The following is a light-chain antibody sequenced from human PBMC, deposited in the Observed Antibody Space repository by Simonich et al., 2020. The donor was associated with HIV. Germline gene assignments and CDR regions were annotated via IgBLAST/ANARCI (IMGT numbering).Light chain of an antibody. CDR1: QSVSSN. Sequence: DIVMTQSPATLSVSPGERATLSCRASQSVSSNLAWFQQKPGQAPRLLIYGASTRATGIPARVSGSGSGTEFTLTISSLQSEDFAVYYCQQYNNWPPWTFGQGTKVEIK. V-gene: IGKV3-15*01. CDR2: GAS. J-gene: IGKJ1*01. CDR3: QQYNNWPPWT.